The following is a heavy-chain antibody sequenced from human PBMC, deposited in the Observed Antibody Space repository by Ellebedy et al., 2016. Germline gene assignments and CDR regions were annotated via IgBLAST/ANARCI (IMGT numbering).Heavy chain of an antibody. J-gene: IGHJ6*02. CDR2: INPNSGGT. CDR1: GYTFTGYY. CDR3: ARGTYYYGSGSAYYYYYGMDV. Sequence: ASVKVSCXASGYTFTGYYMHWVRQAPGQGLEWMGWINPNSGGTNYAQKFQGRVTMTRDTSISTAYMELSRLRSDDTAVYYCARGTYYYGSGSAYYYYYGMDVWGQGTTVTVSS. V-gene: IGHV1-2*02. D-gene: IGHD3-10*01.